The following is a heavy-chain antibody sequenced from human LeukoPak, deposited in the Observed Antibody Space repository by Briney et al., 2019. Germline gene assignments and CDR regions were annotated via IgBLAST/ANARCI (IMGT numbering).Heavy chain of an antibody. D-gene: IGHD3-9*01. CDR2: TNHSGST. CDR1: GGSFSGYY. Sequence: SETLSLTCAVYGGSFSGYYWSWIRQPPGKGLEWIGETNHSGSTNYNPSLKSRVTISVDTSKNQFSLKLSSVTAADTAVYYCARADILTGYYPGDWFDPWGQGTLVTVSS. V-gene: IGHV4-34*01. J-gene: IGHJ5*02. CDR3: ARADILTGYYPGDWFDP.